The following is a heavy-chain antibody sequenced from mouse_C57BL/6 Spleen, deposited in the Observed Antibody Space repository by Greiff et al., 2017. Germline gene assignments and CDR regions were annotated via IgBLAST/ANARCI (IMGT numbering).Heavy chain of an antibody. CDR2: IYPRSGNT. CDR1: GYTFTSYG. D-gene: IGHD2-4*01. Sequence: QVQLQQSGAELARPGASVKLSCKASGYTFTSYGISWVKQSTGQGLEWIGEIYPRSGNTYYNEQFKGKATLTADKSSSTAYLELRSLTSEDSAVYFCARSGVCYDYEGFDYWGQGTMVTVSA. V-gene: IGHV1-81*01. CDR3: ARSGVCYDYEGFDY. J-gene: IGHJ3*01.